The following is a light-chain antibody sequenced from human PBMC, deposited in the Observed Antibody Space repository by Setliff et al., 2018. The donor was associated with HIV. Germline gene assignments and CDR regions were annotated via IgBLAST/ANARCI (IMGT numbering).Light chain of an antibody. CDR1: SSDVGDYNY. J-gene: IGLJ3*02. CDR2: DVT. V-gene: IGLV2-11*01. Sequence: QSALTQPRSVSGSPGQSVTISCTGTSSDVGDYNYVSWYQHHPGKAPKVMIYDVTKRPSGVPDRFSGSKSGNTASLTISGLQAEDEADYYCCSYGGTYTWVFGGGTRSPS. CDR3: CSYGGTYTWV.